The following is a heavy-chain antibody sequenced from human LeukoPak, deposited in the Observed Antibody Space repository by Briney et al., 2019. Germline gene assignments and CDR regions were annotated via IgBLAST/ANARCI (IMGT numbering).Heavy chain of an antibody. D-gene: IGHD4-17*01. Sequence: SETLSLTCTVSGGSISSYYWSWIRQPPGKGLEWIGYTFDSGTTDYNPSLKSRVIISVDTSKNQVSLKLNSVTAADTAIYYCARGSVTPDAGYWGPGTLVTVSS. J-gene: IGHJ4*02. V-gene: IGHV4-59*01. CDR2: TFDSGTT. CDR3: ARGSVTPDAGY. CDR1: GGSISSYY.